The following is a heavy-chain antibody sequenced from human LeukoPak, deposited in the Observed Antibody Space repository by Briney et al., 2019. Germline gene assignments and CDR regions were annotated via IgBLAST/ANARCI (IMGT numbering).Heavy chain of an antibody. J-gene: IGHJ4*02. D-gene: IGHD4-17*01. Sequence: SETLSLTCTVSGGSIRSYYWSWIRQPPGKGLEWIGYIYYSGSTNYNPSLRSRVSISVDTSKNQFSLKLSSVTAADTAVYYCARTGSTVTMLYPFDHWGQGTLVTVSS. CDR2: IYYSGST. CDR3: ARTGSTVTMLYPFDH. CDR1: GGSIRSYY. V-gene: IGHV4-59*01.